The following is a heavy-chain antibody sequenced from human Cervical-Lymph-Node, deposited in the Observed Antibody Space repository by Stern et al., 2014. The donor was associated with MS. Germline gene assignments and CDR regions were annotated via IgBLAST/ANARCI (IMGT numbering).Heavy chain of an antibody. CDR2: IYWNDDK. Sequence: QVTLKESGPTLVKPTQTLTLTCTFSGFSLSTSGVGVGWIRQPPGKALEWLALIYWNDDKVYSPSLKSRLTITKDASRNEVFLTVTNLDPVDTATYYCAHKAIFFNYWGQGALVTVSS. V-gene: IGHV2-5*01. CDR1: GFSLSTSGVG. CDR3: AHKAIFFNY. J-gene: IGHJ4*02.